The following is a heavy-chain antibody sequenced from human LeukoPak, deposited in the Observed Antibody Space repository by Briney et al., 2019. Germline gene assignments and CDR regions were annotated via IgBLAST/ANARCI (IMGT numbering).Heavy chain of an antibody. V-gene: IGHV1-2*02. CDR3: ARGLAVAGVYYYYYYGMDV. D-gene: IGHD6-19*01. CDR1: GYTFTGYY. CDR2: INPNSGGT. J-gene: IGHJ6*02. Sequence: ASVKVSCKASGYTFTGYYMHWVRQAPGQGLEWMGWINPNSGGTNYAQKFQGRVTMTRDTSISTAYMELSRLRSDDTAVYYCARGLAVAGVYYYYYYGMDVWGQGTTVTVSS.